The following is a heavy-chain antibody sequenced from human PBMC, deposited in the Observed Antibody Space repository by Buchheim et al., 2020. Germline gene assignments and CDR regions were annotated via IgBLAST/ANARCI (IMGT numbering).Heavy chain of an antibody. J-gene: IGHJ4*02. D-gene: IGHD3-22*01. V-gene: IGHV4-61*01. CDR2: VYYNGGT. Sequence: QVQLQESGPGLVKPSETLSLTCAVSGGSVSSGSHYWSWVRQPPGKGLEWIGYVYYNGGTNYNPSLKSRVTISIDTSTDQFSLRLSSVSAADTAAYYCARVARSSGIDYWGQGTL. CDR1: GGSVSSGSHY. CDR3: ARVARSSGIDY.